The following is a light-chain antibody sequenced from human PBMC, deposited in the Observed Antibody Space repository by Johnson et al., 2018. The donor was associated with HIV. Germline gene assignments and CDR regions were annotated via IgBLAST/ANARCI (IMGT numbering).Light chain of an antibody. CDR2: ENN. V-gene: IGLV1-51*02. Sequence: QSVLTQPPSVSAAPGQKVTISCSGISSNIGNNYVSWYQQLPGTAPKLLIYENNKRPSGIPDRFSGSKSGTSATLGITGLQTGDEADYYCATWDSSLSAGRVFGTGTKVTVL. CDR3: ATWDSSLSAGRV. J-gene: IGLJ1*01. CDR1: SSNIGNNY.